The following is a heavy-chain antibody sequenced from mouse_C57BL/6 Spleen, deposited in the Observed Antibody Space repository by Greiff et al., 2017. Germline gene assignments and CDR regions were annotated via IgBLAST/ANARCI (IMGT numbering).Heavy chain of an antibody. V-gene: IGHV3-6*01. Sequence: DVKLQESGPGLVKPSQSLSLTCSVTGYSITSGYYWNWIRQFPGNKLEWMGYISYDGSNNYNPSLKNRISITRDTSKNQFFLKLNSVTTEDTATYYCAREDRSMDYWGQGTSVTVSS. CDR2: ISYDGSN. CDR1: GYSITSGYY. CDR3: AREDRSMDY. J-gene: IGHJ4*01.